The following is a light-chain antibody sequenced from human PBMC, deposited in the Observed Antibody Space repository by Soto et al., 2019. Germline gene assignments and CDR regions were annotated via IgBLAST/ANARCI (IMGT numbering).Light chain of an antibody. CDR1: SXXSXXX. V-gene: IGLV4-69*01. J-gene: IGLJ1*01. CDR3: QXXXXXXHYV. CDR2: LNSDGSH. Sequence: QPVPTQSPSASASLGASVXLXXXLXSXXSXXXIAWHQQQPEKGPRYLMKLNSDGSHSKGDGIPDRFSGSSSGAERYLTISSLQSEDEADYYCQXXXXXXHYVFGTGTKLTVL.